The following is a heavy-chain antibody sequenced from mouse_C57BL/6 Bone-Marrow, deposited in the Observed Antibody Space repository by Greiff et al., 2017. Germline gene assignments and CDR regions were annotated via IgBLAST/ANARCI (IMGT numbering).Heavy chain of an antibody. CDR2: IDPSDSYT. J-gene: IGHJ4*01. CDR1: GYTFTSYW. Sequence: QVQLQQPGAELVRPGTSVKLSCKASGYTFTSYWMHWVKQRPGQGLEWIGEIDPSDSYTNYNQKFKGKSTLTVDKSSSTAYMQLSSLTSEDSAVYYCARGMDYWGQGTSVTFSS. CDR3: ARGMDY. V-gene: IGHV1-59*01.